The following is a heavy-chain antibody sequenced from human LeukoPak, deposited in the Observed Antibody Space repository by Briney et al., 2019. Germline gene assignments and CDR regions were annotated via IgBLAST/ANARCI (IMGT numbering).Heavy chain of an antibody. CDR3: ATLAT. J-gene: IGHJ5*02. CDR1: GFTFDDYA. Sequence: PGRSLRLSCAASGFTFDDYAMHWVRQAPGKGLEWVSGISWNSGSIGYADSVKGRFTISRDNAKNSLYLQMNSLRAEDTALYYCATLATWGQGILVTVSS. V-gene: IGHV3-9*01. D-gene: IGHD1-1*01. CDR2: ISWNSGSI.